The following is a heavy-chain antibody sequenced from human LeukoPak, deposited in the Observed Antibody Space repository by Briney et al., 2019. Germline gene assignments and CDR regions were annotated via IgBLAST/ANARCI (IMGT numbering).Heavy chain of an antibody. CDR1: GGSISSYY. Sequence: SETLSLTCTVSGGSISSYYWGWIRQPPGKGLEWIGSIYHSGITYYNPSLKSRVTISLDTSKNQFSLKLSSVTAADTAVYYCARIAAAGIYYYYYYMDVWGKGTTVTISS. CDR3: ARIAAAGIYYYYYYMDV. V-gene: IGHV4-38-2*02. CDR2: IYHSGIT. D-gene: IGHD6-13*01. J-gene: IGHJ6*03.